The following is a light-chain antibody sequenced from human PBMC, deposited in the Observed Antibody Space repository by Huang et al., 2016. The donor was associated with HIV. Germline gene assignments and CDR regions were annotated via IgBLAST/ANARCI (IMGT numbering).Light chain of an antibody. J-gene: IGKJ1*01. CDR3: LQHHGYPRT. Sequence: DIQLTQSPSAMSESVGDRVSITCRASQDISNYLAWFQQKPGGAPKRLIYAASSLQSGGPSRFSASGSGTKFTLKISGLQPEDFATYYCLQHHGYPRTFGQGTKV. V-gene: IGKV1-17*03. CDR1: QDISNY. CDR2: AAS.